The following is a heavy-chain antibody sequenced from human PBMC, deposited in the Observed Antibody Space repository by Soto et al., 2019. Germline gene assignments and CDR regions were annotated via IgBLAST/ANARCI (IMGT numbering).Heavy chain of an antibody. J-gene: IGHJ4*01. Sequence: ASVKVSCPPSAYTFTAYFLPWVRQAPGPGLEWMGCINPYSGGTNSAQNFQGRVTMTRDTSISTANMELTSLRSDDTAVYYGVRDLTYPFYLDSWGQGTVVTVTS. V-gene: IGHV1-2*02. CDR3: VRDLTYPFYLDS. CDR1: AYTFTAYF. CDR2: INPYSGGT.